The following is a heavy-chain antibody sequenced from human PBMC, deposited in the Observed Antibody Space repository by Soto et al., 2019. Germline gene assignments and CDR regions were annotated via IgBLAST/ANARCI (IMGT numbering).Heavy chain of an antibody. J-gene: IGHJ5*02. CDR1: GYTFTSYA. V-gene: IGHV1-3*01. CDR3: ARDRDYDFWSGDNNWFDP. Sequence: ASVKVSCKASGYTFTSYAMHWVRQAPGQRLEWMGWINAGNGNTKYSQKFQGRVTITRDTSASTAYMELSSLRSEDTAVYYCARDRDYDFWSGDNNWFDPWGQGTLVTVSS. CDR2: INAGNGNT. D-gene: IGHD3-3*01.